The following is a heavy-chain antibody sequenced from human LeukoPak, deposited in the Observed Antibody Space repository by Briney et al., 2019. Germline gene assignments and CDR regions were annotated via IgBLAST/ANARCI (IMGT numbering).Heavy chain of an antibody. V-gene: IGHV4-38-2*02. CDR2: IYYSGST. Sequence: SETLSLTCTVSGYSISSGYYWGWIRQPPGKGLEWIGSIYYSGSTYYNPSLKSRVTISVDTSKNQFSLKLSSVTAADTAVYYCARRLSRDGYKILDWGQGTPVTVSS. D-gene: IGHD5-24*01. J-gene: IGHJ4*02. CDR3: ARRLSRDGYKILD. CDR1: GYSISSGYY.